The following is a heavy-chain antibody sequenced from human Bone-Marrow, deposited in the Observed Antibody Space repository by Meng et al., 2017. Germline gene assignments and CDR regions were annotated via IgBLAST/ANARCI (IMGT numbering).Heavy chain of an antibody. CDR1: GGSISSSNW. CDR3: ARASLQATIAAAGVVWFDP. CDR2: IYHSGST. Sequence: QVQLQESGPGLVKPSGTLSLTCAVSGGSISSSNWWSGVRQPPGKGLEWIREIYHSGSTNYNPSLKSRVTISVDKSKNQFSLKLSSVTTADTAVYYCARASLQATIAAAGVVWFDPWGQGTLVTVSS. D-gene: IGHD6-13*01. V-gene: IGHV4-4*02. J-gene: IGHJ5*02.